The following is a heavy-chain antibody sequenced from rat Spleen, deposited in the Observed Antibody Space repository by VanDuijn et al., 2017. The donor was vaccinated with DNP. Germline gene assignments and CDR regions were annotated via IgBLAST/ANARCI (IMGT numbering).Heavy chain of an antibody. J-gene: IGHJ3*01. Sequence: EVQLVESGGGLLQPGRSLKLSCAASGFTFSSYDMAWVRQAPSKGLEWVATISTRGGSTHYPDSVKDRFIISRDNTKNTLYLQMNSLRSEDTATYYCTRDGDTWDWFAYWGQGTLVTVSA. CDR1: GFTFSSYD. CDR2: ISTRGGST. V-gene: IGHV5-27*01. D-gene: IGHD5-1*01. CDR3: TRDGDTWDWFAY.